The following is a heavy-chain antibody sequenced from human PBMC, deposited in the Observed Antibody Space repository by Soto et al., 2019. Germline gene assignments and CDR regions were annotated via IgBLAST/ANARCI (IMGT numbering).Heavy chain of an antibody. D-gene: IGHD6-6*01. J-gene: IGHJ1*01. CDR2: ISPAGTNQ. Sequence: LRLSCVASGFIFSDYAMHWARQAPGEGLEWVALISPAGTNQYYADSAKGRFTISRDNSKNTLYLQMNSLRPEDTGLYYCARENSRISPRLFQHWGHGTLVTVSS. CDR1: GFIFSDYA. CDR3: ARENSRISPRLFQH. V-gene: IGHV3-30-3*01.